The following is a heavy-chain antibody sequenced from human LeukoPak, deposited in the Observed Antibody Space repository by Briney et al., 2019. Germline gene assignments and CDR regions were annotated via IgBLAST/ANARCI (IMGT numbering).Heavy chain of an antibody. J-gene: IGHJ5*02. Sequence: SETLSLACTVSGDSISGSNYHWGWIRQPPGKGLEWLGTVHHTGRAFYNPSLRGRTTVSVDTSKNEFSLKLTSVTAADTAVYYCAREPDAWGQGILVIVSS. CDR3: AREPDA. CDR1: GDSISGSNYH. CDR2: VHHTGRA. V-gene: IGHV4-39*07.